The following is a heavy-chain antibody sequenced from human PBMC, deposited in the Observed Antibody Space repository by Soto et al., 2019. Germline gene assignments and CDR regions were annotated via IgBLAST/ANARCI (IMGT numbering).Heavy chain of an antibody. CDR3: AKESRYSDYVRAFDM. Sequence: GGSLRLSCAASGFIFSDYAMTWVRQSPGKGLEWVSTISGSGYSTFYADSVKGRFAISRDNSKNKEYLQMSRLRVEDITVYHCAKESRYSDYVRAFDMWGQGTMVTVSS. CDR1: GFIFSDYA. V-gene: IGHV3-23*01. D-gene: IGHD5-12*01. CDR2: ISGSGYST. J-gene: IGHJ3*02.